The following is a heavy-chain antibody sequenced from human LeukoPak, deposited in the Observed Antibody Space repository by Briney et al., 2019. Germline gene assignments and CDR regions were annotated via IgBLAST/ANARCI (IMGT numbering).Heavy chain of an antibody. CDR2: IIPIFGTA. CDR1: GGTFTSYA. D-gene: IGHD3-22*01. CDR3: AGTGTKTYYYDSSGYYYD. Sequence: SVKVSCKASGGTFTSYAISWVRQAPGQGLEWMGGIIPIFGTANYTQKFQGRVTITADESTSTAYMEMSSLRSEDTAVYYCAGTGTKTYYYDSSGYYYDWGQGTLVTVSS. V-gene: IGHV1-69*01. J-gene: IGHJ4*02.